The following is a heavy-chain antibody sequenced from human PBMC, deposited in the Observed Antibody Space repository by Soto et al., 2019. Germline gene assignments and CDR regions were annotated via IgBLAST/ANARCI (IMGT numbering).Heavy chain of an antibody. CDR3: AITHLRFGEHHS. J-gene: IGHJ4*02. V-gene: IGHV1-8*01. CDR1: GYTFTSYD. D-gene: IGHD3-10*01. Sequence: QVQLVQSGAEVKKPGASVKVSCKASGYTFTSYDINWVRQATGQGLEWMGWMNPNSGNTGYAQKFQGGVTMTRNTSRSTAYVELSSLRSEDTAVYYCAITHLRFGEHHSWGQGPLVTVSS. CDR2: MNPNSGNT.